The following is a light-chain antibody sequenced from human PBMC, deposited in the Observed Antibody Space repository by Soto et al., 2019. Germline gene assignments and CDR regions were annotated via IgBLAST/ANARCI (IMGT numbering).Light chain of an antibody. CDR2: GAS. CDR1: QSVSSSY. V-gene: IGKV3-20*01. CDR3: QQYGSSRT. J-gene: IGKJ1*01. Sequence: EIVLTQSPGTLSLSPGERATLSCRASQSVSSSYLAWYQQKPGQAPRLLIYGASSRATGIPDRFSGSGSGTDFTLTISRLATEDFAVYYCQQYGSSRTFGQGTNVELK.